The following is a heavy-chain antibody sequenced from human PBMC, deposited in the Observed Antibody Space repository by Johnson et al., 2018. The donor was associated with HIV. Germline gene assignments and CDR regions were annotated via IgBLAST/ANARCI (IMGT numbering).Heavy chain of an antibody. D-gene: IGHD2-15*01. J-gene: IGHJ3*02. CDR2: ISYDGSNE. CDR1: GFTFSSYA. Sequence: QVQLVESGGGVVQPGRSLRLSCAASGFTFSSYAMHWVRQAPGEGLEWVAVISYDGSNEYFADSVKGRFTISRDNFKNTLYLQMNSLRAEDTAVYYCARDGRYCRGGSCPDAFDIWGQGTMVTVSS. CDR3: ARDGRYCRGGSCPDAFDI. V-gene: IGHV3-30-3*01.